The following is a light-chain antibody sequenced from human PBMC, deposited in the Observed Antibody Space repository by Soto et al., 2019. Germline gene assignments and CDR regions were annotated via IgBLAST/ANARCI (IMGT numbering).Light chain of an antibody. V-gene: IGKV3-11*01. Sequence: EIGLTRSPAALSLSLGERATLSCRASQSVSSYLAWYQQKPGQAPRLLIYDASNRATGIPARFSGSGSGTDFTLTISSLEPEDFAVYYCQQRSNWPSITFGQGTLLEIK. CDR3: QQRSNWPSIT. J-gene: IGKJ5*01. CDR1: QSVSSY. CDR2: DAS.